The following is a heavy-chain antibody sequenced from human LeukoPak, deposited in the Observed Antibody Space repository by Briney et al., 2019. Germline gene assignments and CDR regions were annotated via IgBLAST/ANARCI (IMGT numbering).Heavy chain of an antibody. J-gene: IGHJ4*02. D-gene: IGHD3-22*01. V-gene: IGHV3-23*01. CDR3: ATKANSGYYYAFDY. CDR1: GFIFSSYA. Sequence: GGSLRLSCAASGFIFSSYAMSWVRQAPGKGLEWVSTISGSGGSTYYADSVKGRFTISRDNSKNTLYMEMNSLRAEDTAVYYCATKANSGYYYAFDYWGQGTLVTVSS. CDR2: ISGSGGST.